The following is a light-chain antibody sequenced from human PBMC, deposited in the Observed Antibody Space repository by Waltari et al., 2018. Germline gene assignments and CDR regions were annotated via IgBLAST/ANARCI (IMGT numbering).Light chain of an antibody. V-gene: IGLV3-1*01. Sequence: SFELTQSPSVSVSPGQTVTITCSDPHLRQKYVWWYQKKPGQSPLPVIYQDNQRPSGIPERFSGSKSGNTATLTINGAQAVDEADYYCQAWGRNLWVFGGGTQLTVL. J-gene: IGLJ3*02. CDR2: QDN. CDR3: QAWGRNLWV. CDR1: HLRQKY.